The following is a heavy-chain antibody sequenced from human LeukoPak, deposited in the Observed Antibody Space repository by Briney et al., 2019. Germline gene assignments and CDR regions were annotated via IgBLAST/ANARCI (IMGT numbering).Heavy chain of an antibody. V-gene: IGHV3-7*03. D-gene: IGHD3-16*01. CDR3: ARGGGLDV. J-gene: IGHJ6*02. Sequence: GGSLRLSCAASGFTFSSYWMNWARQAPGKGLEWVASINHNGNVNYYVDSVKGRVTISRDNAKNSLYLQMSNLRAEDTAVYFCARGGGLDVWGQGATVTVSS. CDR2: INHNGNVN. CDR1: GFTFSSYW.